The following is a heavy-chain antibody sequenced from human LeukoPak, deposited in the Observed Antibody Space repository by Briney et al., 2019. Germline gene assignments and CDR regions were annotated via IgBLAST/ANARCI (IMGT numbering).Heavy chain of an antibody. Sequence: GGSLRLSCAASGFTFTDYSMNWVRQAPGKGLEWVSYISSTSGTIYYADSVQGRFFISRDNAWDSLYLHMNSLRADDTAVYYCARATRSFDYWGRGTLVTVSS. J-gene: IGHJ4*02. V-gene: IGHV3-48*01. CDR1: GFTFTDYS. CDR3: ARATRSFDY. CDR2: ISSTSGTI.